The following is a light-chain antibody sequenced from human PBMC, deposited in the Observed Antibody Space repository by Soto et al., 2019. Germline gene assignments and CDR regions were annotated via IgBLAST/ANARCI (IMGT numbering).Light chain of an antibody. J-gene: IGLJ7*01. CDR2: GVS. Sequence: QSALTQPASVSGSPGQSITISCTGTSSDIGGYNFVSWYQQHPGEAPKLLIHGVSNRPSGVSHRFSGSKSGNTASLTISGLQTEDEADYYCSSYSRSSPYAVFGGGTQLTVL. V-gene: IGLV2-14*03. CDR3: SSYSRSSPYAV. CDR1: SSDIGGYNF.